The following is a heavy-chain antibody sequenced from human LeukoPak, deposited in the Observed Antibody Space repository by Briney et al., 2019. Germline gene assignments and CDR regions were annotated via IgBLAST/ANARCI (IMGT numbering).Heavy chain of an antibody. D-gene: IGHD1-26*01. CDR1: GYTFTSYG. CDR3: ARDLLIVGATMGLDY. CDR2: ISAYNGNT. J-gene: IGHJ4*02. Sequence: ASVKVSCKASGYTFTSYGISWVRQAPGQGLEWMGWISAYNGNTNYAQKLQGRVTMTTDTSTSTANMELRSLRSDDTAVYYCARDLLIVGATMGLDYWGQGTLVTVSS. V-gene: IGHV1-18*01.